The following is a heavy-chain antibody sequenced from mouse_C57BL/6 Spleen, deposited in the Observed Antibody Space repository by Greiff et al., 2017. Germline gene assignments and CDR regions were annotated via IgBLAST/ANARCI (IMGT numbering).Heavy chain of an antibody. D-gene: IGHD1-3*01. Sequence: EVMLVESGGGLVKPGGSLKLSCAASGFTFSSYAMSWVRQTPGKRLEWVATISDGGSYTYYPDNVKGRFTFSRDTAKNNLYLQMSHLKSEDTAMYYCAREWASGNYCDYWGQGTTLTVSS. J-gene: IGHJ2*01. CDR3: AREWASGNYCDY. CDR1: GFTFSSYA. CDR2: ISDGGSYT. V-gene: IGHV5-4*01.